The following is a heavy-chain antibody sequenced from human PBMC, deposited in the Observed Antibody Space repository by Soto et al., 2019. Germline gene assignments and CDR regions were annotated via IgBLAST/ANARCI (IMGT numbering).Heavy chain of an antibody. D-gene: IGHD5-12*01. J-gene: IGHJ4*02. CDR2: IYYSGST. Sequence: SETLSLTFTVSGGSVTSGRYYWSWIPQPPGKGLELIGYIYYSGSTNYNTSPKSRVTMSVDTSKNQFSLKVSSVTAAETAVYYCARSGSGYSGYDYFYXWGQGTLFTASX. V-gene: IGHV4-61*01. CDR1: GGSVTSGRYY. CDR3: ARSGSGYSGYDYFYX.